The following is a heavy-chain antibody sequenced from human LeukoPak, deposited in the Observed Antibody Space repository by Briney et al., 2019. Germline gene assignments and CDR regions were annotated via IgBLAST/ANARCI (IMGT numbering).Heavy chain of an antibody. V-gene: IGHV4-39*01. CDR2: VYYSGIT. CDR3: ARGWWELRAGWFDP. Sequence: KPSETLSLTCTVFGGSISRSSYYWGWIRQTPGKGLEWIGNVYYSGITHYNPSLKSRVTISVDTSKDQFSLKLNSVTAADTGVYYCARGWWELRAGWFDPWGRGTLVTVSS. CDR1: GGSISRSSYY. D-gene: IGHD4/OR15-4a*01. J-gene: IGHJ5*02.